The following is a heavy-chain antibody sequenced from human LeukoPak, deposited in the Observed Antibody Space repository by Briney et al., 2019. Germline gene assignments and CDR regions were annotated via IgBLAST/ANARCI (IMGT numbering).Heavy chain of an antibody. V-gene: IGHV5-51*01. Sequence: LGESLKISCKGSGYSFTSYWIGWVRQMPGKGLEWMGIIYPDDSDTRYSPSFQGLVTISADKSIATAYLQWSSLKASDTTMYYCVRNHYGSASYLGHWGQGTLVTVSS. CDR1: GYSFTSYW. CDR3: VRNHYGSASYLGH. J-gene: IGHJ4*02. CDR2: IYPDDSDT. D-gene: IGHD3-10*01.